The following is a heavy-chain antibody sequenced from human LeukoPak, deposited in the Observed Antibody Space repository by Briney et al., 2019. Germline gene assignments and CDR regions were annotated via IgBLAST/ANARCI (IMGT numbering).Heavy chain of an antibody. V-gene: IGHV1-18*01. CDR3: ARDRGYSGYDLPH. CDR1: GYIFTSYG. CDR2: ISVYNGNT. D-gene: IGHD5-12*01. Sequence: GASVKVSCKASGYIFTSYGITWVRQAPGQGLEWMGWISVYNGNTNYAQQVQGRVTMTTDTSTSTAYMELRSLRSDDTAVYYCARDRGYSGYDLPHWGQGTLVTVSS. J-gene: IGHJ4*02.